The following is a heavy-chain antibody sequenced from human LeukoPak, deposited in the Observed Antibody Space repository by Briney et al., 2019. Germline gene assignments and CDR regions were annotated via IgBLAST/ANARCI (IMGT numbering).Heavy chain of an antibody. D-gene: IGHD5-18*01. Sequence: GASVKLSYQSYGYAFTRYHINWVQQAPGHRLERLGGMNPNSSNTGYAQKFQGRVTMTRNTSISTAYMELSSLRSEDTAVYYCARGSPDTAMVLFDYWGQGTLVTVSS. CDR1: GYAFTRYH. V-gene: IGHV1-8*01. CDR3: ARGSPDTAMVLFDY. J-gene: IGHJ4*02. CDR2: MNPNSSNT.